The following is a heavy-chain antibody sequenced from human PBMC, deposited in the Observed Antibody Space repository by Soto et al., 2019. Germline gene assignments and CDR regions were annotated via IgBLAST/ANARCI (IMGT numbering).Heavy chain of an antibody. D-gene: IGHD3-22*01. V-gene: IGHV1-3*01. Sequence: QVKLVQSGAEVKKPGASVKVSCKASGYTFTSYAMHWVRQAPGQRLEWMGWINAGNGNTQYSQKSQGRVTITRDTSASTAYMELSSLRSDDTAVDYCARSIVVVTSFDYWGQGTLVTVSS. J-gene: IGHJ4*02. CDR3: ARSIVVVTSFDY. CDR1: GYTFTSYA. CDR2: INAGNGNT.